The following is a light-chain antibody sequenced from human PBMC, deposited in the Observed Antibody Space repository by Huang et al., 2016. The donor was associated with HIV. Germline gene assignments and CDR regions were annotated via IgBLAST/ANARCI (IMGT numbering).Light chain of an antibody. CDR1: QSVSSSY. V-gene: IGKV3-20*01. Sequence: ELVLTQSPGTLSLSPGARATLSCRASQSVSSSYLAWYQQKTGQAPRLLMYGASSRATGIPDRFSGSGSGTDFTLTISRLEPEDFAVYYCQQYGSSPFTLGPGTKVDIK. CDR3: QQYGSSPFT. J-gene: IGKJ3*01. CDR2: GAS.